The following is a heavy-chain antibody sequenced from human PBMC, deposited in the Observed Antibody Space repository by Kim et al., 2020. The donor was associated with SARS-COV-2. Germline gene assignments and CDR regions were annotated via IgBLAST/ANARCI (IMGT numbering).Heavy chain of an antibody. V-gene: IGHV4-39*01. CDR2: IYYSGST. D-gene: IGHD4-4*01. CDR1: GGSISSSSYY. J-gene: IGHJ5*02. Sequence: SETLSLTCTVSGGSISSSSYYWGWIRQPPGKGLEWIGSIYYSGSTYYNPSLKSRVTISVDTSKNQFSLKLSSVTAADTAVYYCARIPSYALNDYKNNWFDPWGQGTLVTVSS. CDR3: ARIPSYALNDYKNNWFDP.